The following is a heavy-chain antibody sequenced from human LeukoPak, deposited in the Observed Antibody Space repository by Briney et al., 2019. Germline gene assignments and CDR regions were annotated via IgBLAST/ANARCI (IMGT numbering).Heavy chain of an antibody. J-gene: IGHJ5*02. CDR1: GYSFASSW. CDR2: IFPADSDT. V-gene: IGHV5-51*01. D-gene: IGHD2-15*01. CDR3: ARLSGGSP. Sequence: GESLKISCQASGYSFASSWIGWVRQMPGKGLEWMETIFPADSDTRYSPSFQGQVTISVDKSNNTAYLQWSSLKASDTAIYYCARLSGGSPWGQGTLVTVSS.